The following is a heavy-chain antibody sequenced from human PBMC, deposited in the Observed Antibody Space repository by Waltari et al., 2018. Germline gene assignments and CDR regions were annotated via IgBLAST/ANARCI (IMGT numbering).Heavy chain of an antibody. Sequence: QVQLPEAGPGLVKPSQTLSLPCPVPGGSTSTGHHYWSWPRPPPGKGLEWIGYIYYSGSTYYNPSLKSRVTISVDTSKNQFSLKLSSVTAADTAVYYCARDSQGGDYYYYMDVWGKGTTVTISS. CDR3: ARDSQGGDYYYYMDV. V-gene: IGHV4-30-4*08. CDR2: IYYSGST. CDR1: GGSTSTGHHY. J-gene: IGHJ6*03. D-gene: IGHD3-10*01.